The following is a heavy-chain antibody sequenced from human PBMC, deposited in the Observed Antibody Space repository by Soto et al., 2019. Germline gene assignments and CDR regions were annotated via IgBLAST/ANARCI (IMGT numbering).Heavy chain of an antibody. CDR2: ISYDGSNK. Sequence: GGSLRLSCASSGVTFSSYGMHLVRQAPGKGLEWVAVISYDGSNKYYADSVKGRFTISRDNSKNTLYLQMNSLRAEDTAVYYCAKESQLERSHYYYYGMDVWGQGTTVTVSS. CDR1: GVTFSSYG. V-gene: IGHV3-30*18. J-gene: IGHJ6*02. CDR3: AKESQLERSHYYYYGMDV. D-gene: IGHD1-1*01.